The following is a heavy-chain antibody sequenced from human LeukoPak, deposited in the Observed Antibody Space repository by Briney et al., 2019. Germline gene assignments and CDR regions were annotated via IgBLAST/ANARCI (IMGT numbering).Heavy chain of an antibody. CDR3: ASPGSTLTAGPI. D-gene: IGHD2-21*02. Sequence: GGSLRLSCEASGFNLNSYSMNWVRQAPGKGLEWVSSISSSSSYIKYADSVKGRFTISRDNALNSVHLQMNSLRVEDTAVYYCASPGSTLTAGPIWGQGSLVTVSS. V-gene: IGHV3-21*06. J-gene: IGHJ4*02. CDR2: ISSSSSYI. CDR1: GFNLNSYS.